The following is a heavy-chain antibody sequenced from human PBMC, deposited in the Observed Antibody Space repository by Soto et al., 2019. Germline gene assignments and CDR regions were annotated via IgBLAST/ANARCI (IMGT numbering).Heavy chain of an antibody. CDR2: SIPIFGTA. CDR3: ARGRGYSGDDHYYYFDMDV. J-gene: IGHJ6*02. CDR1: GGTFNNYP. D-gene: IGHD5-12*01. V-gene: IGHV1-69*13. Sequence: SVKVSCKASGGTFNNYPITWVRQAPGEGLEWMGGSIPIFGTANYAQKFQGRVTISVDESTSTAYMELSSLRSEDTAVYYCARGRGYSGDDHYYYFDMDVWGQGTTVTV.